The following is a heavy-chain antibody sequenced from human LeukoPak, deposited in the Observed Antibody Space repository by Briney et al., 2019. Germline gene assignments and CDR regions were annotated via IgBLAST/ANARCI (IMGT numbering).Heavy chain of an antibody. CDR3: AKDYIAVAGSALDD. J-gene: IGHJ4*02. Sequence: GGSLRLSCAASGFTFDDYAMHWVRQAPGKGLEWVSGISWNSGSIGYADSVKGRFTISRDNAKNSLYLQMNSLRAGDTALYYCAKDYIAVAGSALDDWGQGTLVTVSS. V-gene: IGHV3-9*01. CDR2: ISWNSGSI. D-gene: IGHD6-19*01. CDR1: GFTFDDYA.